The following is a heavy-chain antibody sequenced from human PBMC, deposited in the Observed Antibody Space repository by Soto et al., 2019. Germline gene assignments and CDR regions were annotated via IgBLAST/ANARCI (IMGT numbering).Heavy chain of an antibody. V-gene: IGHV1-69*06. CDR2: IIAIFETP. CDR3: ANVAGRDDGFDI. Sequence: QEQLVQSGAEVKKPGSSVKVSCKASGDTFNRYALYWVRQAPGQGPEWMGGIIAIFETPNYAQKFQGRVSITADKSTTTVYMELRSLTSADTALYYGANVAGRDDGFDIWGQGTMVTVSS. J-gene: IGHJ3*02. CDR1: GDTFNRYA.